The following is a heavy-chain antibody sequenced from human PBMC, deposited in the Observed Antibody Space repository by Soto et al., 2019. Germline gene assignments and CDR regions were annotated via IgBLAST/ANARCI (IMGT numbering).Heavy chain of an antibody. CDR1: GGSISSSSYY. CDR3: ARIKYYDLLDY. J-gene: IGHJ4*02. D-gene: IGHD3-3*01. Sequence: LSLTCTVSGGSISSSSYYWGWIRQPPGKGLEWIGSIYYSGSTYYNPSLKSRVTISVDTSKNQFSLKLSSVTAADTAVYYCARIKYYDLLDYWGQGTLVTVSS. V-gene: IGHV4-39*01. CDR2: IYYSGST.